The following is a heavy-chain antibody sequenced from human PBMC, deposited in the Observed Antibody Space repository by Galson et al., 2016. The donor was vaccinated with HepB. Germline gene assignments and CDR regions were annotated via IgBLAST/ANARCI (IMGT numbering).Heavy chain of an antibody. V-gene: IGHV3-30*18. D-gene: IGHD2/OR15-2a*01. Sequence: SLRLSCAASGFTFNRRGMHWVRQAPGKGLEWVAADSMDGRRKFYADSVKGRFTISRDNPNNMLFLQMSSLRADDTAVYYCAKRHEYCPPVGCSVDYWGQGTLVSVSS. CDR3: AKRHEYCPPVGCSVDY. CDR1: GFTFNRRG. CDR2: DSMDGRRK. J-gene: IGHJ4*02.